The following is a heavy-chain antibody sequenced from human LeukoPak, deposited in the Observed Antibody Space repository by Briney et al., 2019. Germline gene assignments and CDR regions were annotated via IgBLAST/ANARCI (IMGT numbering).Heavy chain of an antibody. CDR3: ARDKTEVRHGDYGIFDY. Sequence: GGSLRLSCAASGFTFSNYAMSWVRQAPGKGLEWVSPISDSGASTYYADSVKGRFTISRDNSKNTLYLQMNSLRVEDTAVYYCARDKTEVRHGDYGIFDYWGQGTLVTVSS. D-gene: IGHD4-17*01. CDR2: ISDSGAST. V-gene: IGHV3-23*01. J-gene: IGHJ4*02. CDR1: GFTFSNYA.